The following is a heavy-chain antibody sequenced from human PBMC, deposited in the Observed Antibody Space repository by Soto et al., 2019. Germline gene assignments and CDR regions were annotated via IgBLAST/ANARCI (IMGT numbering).Heavy chain of an antibody. J-gene: IGHJ6*03. D-gene: IGHD3-10*01. CDR2: ISGSGGST. CDR3: AKDGGFYGAGGYYYYCRDV. CDR1: GFTFSSYA. Sequence: EVQLLESGGGLVQPGGSLRLSCAASGFTFSSYAMSWVRQAPGKGLEWVSAISGSGGSTYYADSVKGRFTISRDNSKNTLYRQMNSLRAEETAVYYCAKDGGFYGAGGYYYYCRDVWGKGTTVTVSS. V-gene: IGHV3-23*01.